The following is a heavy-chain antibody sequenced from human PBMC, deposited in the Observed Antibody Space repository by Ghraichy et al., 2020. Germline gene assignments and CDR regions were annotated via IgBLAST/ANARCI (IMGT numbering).Heavy chain of an antibody. V-gene: IGHV4-34*01. J-gene: IGHJ5*02. CDR3: ARGSELRCGYDFWSGYCNWFDP. CDR1: GGSFSGYY. D-gene: IGHD3-3*01. CDR2: INHSGST. Sequence: SETLSLTCAVYGGSFSGYYWSWIRQPPGKGLEWIGEINHSGSTNYNPSLKSRVTISVDTSKNQFSLKLSSVTAADTAVYYCARGSELRCGYDFWSGYCNWFDPWGQGTLVTVSS.